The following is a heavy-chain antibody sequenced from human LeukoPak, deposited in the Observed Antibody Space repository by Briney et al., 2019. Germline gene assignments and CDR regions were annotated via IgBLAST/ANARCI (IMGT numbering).Heavy chain of an antibody. CDR1: GYTFTTSW. D-gene: IGHD2-15*01. CDR3: ARARFCSSGTCYAEY. Sequence: GESRKISCQGSGYTFTTSWIGWVRQMPGKGLEWMGIIYPGDSDTRYSPSFQGQVTISVDKSISTAFLQWSSLKASDTAMYYCARARFCSSGTCYAEYWGQGTLASLSS. J-gene: IGHJ4*02. CDR2: IYPGDSDT. V-gene: IGHV5-51*01.